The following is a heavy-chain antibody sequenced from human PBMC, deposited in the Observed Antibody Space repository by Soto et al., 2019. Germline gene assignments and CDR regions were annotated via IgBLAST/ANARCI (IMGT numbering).Heavy chain of an antibody. Sequence: ETLSLTCSVSGGSISSDCGSWSRQTLGKGLEWIGYIYYSRSTKYNPSLKSRVTISLDTTKNQFSRKLSSVTAAETAVYYCARSVAAGTVHYWCQGTVVTV. CDR2: IYYSRST. D-gene: IGHD6-13*01. V-gene: IGHV4-59*08. J-gene: IGHJ4*02. CDR1: GGSISSDC. CDR3: ARSVAAGTVHY.